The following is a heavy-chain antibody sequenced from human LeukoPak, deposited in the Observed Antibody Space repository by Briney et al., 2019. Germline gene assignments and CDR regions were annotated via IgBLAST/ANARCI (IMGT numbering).Heavy chain of an antibody. CDR3: ARVLVPAAFGAFDM. J-gene: IGHJ3*02. V-gene: IGHV4-4*07. D-gene: IGHD2-2*01. Sequence: PSETLSPTCTVSGGSITRYYWSWIRQPAGKGLEWIGRFTGSTNYNPSLKSRVTMSVDTSKNQFSLQLSSVTAADTAVYYCARVLVPAAFGAFDMWGQGTMVTVSS. CDR2: FTGST. CDR1: GGSITRYY.